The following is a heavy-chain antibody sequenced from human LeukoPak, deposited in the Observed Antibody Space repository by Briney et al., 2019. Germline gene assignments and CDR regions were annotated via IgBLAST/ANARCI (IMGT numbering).Heavy chain of an antibody. CDR1: GFTFSSYG. Sequence: GGTLRLSCAASGFTFSSYGMSWVRQAPGKGLEWVSAISGSGGSTYYADSVKGRFTISRDNSKNTLYLQMNSLRAEDTAVYYCAKVPITMIVGLLDYWGQGTLVTVSS. D-gene: IGHD3-22*01. J-gene: IGHJ4*02. CDR3: AKVPITMIVGLLDY. CDR2: ISGSGGST. V-gene: IGHV3-23*01.